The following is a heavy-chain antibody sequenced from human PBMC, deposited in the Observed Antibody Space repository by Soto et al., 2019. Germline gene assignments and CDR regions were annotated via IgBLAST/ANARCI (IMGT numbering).Heavy chain of an antibody. J-gene: IGHJ5*02. V-gene: IGHV5-10-1*01. Sequence: GESLKISCKGSGYSFTSYWISWVRQMPGKGLEWMGRIGPSDSYTNYSPSFQGHVTISADKSISTAYLQWSSLKASDTAMYYCASLETGTTSWFDPWGQGTLVTVSS. CDR1: GYSFTSYW. CDR2: IGPSDSYT. D-gene: IGHD1-1*01. CDR3: ASLETGTTSWFDP.